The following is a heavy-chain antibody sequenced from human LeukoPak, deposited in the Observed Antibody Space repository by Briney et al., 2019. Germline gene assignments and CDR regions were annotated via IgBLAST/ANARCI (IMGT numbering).Heavy chain of an antibody. CDR1: GYTFTGYY. Sequence: ASVKVSCKASGYTFTGYYMHWVRQAPGQGLEWMGWINPNSGGTNYAQKFQGRVTMTRDTSISTAYMELSRLRSDDTAVYYCARDWAYDYVWGSYQAPGYWGQGTLVTVSS. V-gene: IGHV1-2*02. CDR3: ARDWAYDYVWGSYQAPGY. D-gene: IGHD3-16*02. CDR2: INPNSGGT. J-gene: IGHJ4*02.